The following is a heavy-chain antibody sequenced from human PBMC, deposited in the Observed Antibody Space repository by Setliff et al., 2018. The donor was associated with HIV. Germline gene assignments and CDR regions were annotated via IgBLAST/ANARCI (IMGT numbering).Heavy chain of an antibody. V-gene: IGHV4-4*09. CDR2: IYTSGNT. Sequence: SETLSLTCTVSGDSISTDYWTWIRQPPGKGLEWIGCIYTSGNTNHDPSLKSRVTISVDTSKNQFSLKLSSVTAADTAVYYCARHSPSDYWGQGTLVTVSS. CDR1: GDSISTDY. J-gene: IGHJ4*02. CDR3: ARHSPSDY.